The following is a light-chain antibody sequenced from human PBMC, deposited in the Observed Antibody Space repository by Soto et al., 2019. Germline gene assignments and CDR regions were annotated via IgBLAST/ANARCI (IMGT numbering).Light chain of an antibody. Sequence: DIQMTQSPSTLSASVGDRITITCRASQSIDNWLAWYQQKPGKAPNLLIYKASILESGVPSRFSGRGSGTEFTLTISNLQPDDFATYYWQQDDRSSMMFGQGTKVDMK. J-gene: IGKJ1*01. CDR3: QQDDRSSMM. V-gene: IGKV1-5*03. CDR1: QSIDNW. CDR2: KAS.